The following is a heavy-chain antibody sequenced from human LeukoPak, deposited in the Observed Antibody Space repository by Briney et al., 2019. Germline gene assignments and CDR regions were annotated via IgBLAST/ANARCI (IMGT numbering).Heavy chain of an antibody. D-gene: IGHD2/OR15-2a*01. V-gene: IGHV4-59*12. CDR1: GGSISSYY. CDR3: ARVFDPLNICAFDI. CDR2: IYYSGST. J-gene: IGHJ3*02. Sequence: PSETLSLTCTVSGGSISSYYWSWIRQPPGKGLEWIGYIYYSGSTNYNPSLKSRVTISVDTSKNQFSLKLSSVTAADTAVYYCARVFDPLNICAFDIWGQGTMVTVSS.